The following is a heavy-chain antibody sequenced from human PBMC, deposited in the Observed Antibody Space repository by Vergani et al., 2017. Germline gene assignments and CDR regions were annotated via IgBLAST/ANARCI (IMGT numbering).Heavy chain of an antibody. V-gene: IGHV3-23*01. CDR3: ATGGWNYWFDS. J-gene: IGHJ5*01. Sequence: EVQLLESGGDLVQPGGSLRLSCAASGFSFTTYAMSWVRQAPGKGLEWVSSINTNGDYTNYGDSVKGRFTISRDNSKSTLYLQMNSLRAEDTAIYYCATGGWNYWFDSWGQGTLVIVS. D-gene: IGHD1-1*01. CDR1: GFSFTTYA. CDR2: INTNGDYT.